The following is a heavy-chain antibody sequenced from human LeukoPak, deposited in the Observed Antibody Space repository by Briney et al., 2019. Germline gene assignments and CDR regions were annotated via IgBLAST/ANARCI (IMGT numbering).Heavy chain of an antibody. D-gene: IGHD6-19*01. J-gene: IGHJ6*02. V-gene: IGHV3-74*01. CDR3: ARGASSGWQDYDLYYGLDV. CDR2: VNSDGSAT. CDR1: GFIFTKYW. Sequence: GGSLRLSCAASGFIFTKYWMHWVRQAPGKGLVWVSHVNSDGSATSYADSVKGRFTISRDNAKNTLYLKMNSLRAEDTALYYCARGASSGWQDYDLYYGLDVWGPGTTVTVSS.